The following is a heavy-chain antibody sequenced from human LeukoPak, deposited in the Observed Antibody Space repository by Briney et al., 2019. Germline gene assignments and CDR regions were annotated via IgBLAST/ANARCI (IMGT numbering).Heavy chain of an antibody. CDR2: ISGSGSST. CDR3: AKRGLAAALFR. Sequence: PGGSLRLSCAASGFTFSSYAMSWVRQAPGKGLEWVSDISGSGSSTYYADSVKGRFTISRDNSKNTLYLQMNRLRAEDTAVYYCAKRGLAAALFRWGQGTLVTVSS. CDR1: GFTFSSYA. V-gene: IGHV3-23*01. D-gene: IGHD6-13*01. J-gene: IGHJ4*02.